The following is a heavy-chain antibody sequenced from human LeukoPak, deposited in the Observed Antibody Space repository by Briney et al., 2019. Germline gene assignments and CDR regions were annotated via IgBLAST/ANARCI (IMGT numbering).Heavy chain of an antibody. V-gene: IGHV3-48*03. CDR3: AKDMVLGELFYYYGMDV. Sequence: GGSLRLSCAASGFTFSTYEMNWVRQVPGKGLEWISYITSSANTIYYADSVKGRFTISRDNSKNTLYLQMNSLRAEDTAVYYCAKDMVLGELFYYYGMDVWGQGTTVTVSS. D-gene: IGHD3-10*01. CDR2: ITSSANTI. J-gene: IGHJ6*02. CDR1: GFTFSTYE.